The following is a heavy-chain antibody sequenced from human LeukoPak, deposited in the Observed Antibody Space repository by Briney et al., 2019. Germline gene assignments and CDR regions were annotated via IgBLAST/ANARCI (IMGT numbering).Heavy chain of an antibody. J-gene: IGHJ4*02. D-gene: IGHD5-18*01. Sequence: ASVKVSCKASGYTFPSFGISWVRQAPGQGLEWMGWISAYNGNTNYAQQLQGRVTMTTDTSTSTAYMELRSLRSDDTAVYYCARDMDTGPDLFDYWGQGTLVTVSS. V-gene: IGHV1-18*01. CDR2: ISAYNGNT. CDR3: ARDMDTGPDLFDY. CDR1: GYTFPSFG.